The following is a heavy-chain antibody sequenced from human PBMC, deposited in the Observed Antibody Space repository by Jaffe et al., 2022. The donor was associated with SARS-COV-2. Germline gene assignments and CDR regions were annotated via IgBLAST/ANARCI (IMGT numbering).Heavy chain of an antibody. J-gene: IGHJ4*02. V-gene: IGHV3-23*01. D-gene: IGHD2-2*01. Sequence: EVQLLESGGGLVQPGGSLRLSCAASGFTFSSYAMSWVRQAPGKGLEWVSAISGSGGSTYYADSVKGRFTISRDNSKNTLYLQMNSLRAEDTAVYYCAKDGSDIVVDHVGMLPGGFYWGQGTLVTVSS. CDR1: GFTFSSYA. CDR2: ISGSGGST. CDR3: AKDGSDIVVDHVGMLPGGFY.